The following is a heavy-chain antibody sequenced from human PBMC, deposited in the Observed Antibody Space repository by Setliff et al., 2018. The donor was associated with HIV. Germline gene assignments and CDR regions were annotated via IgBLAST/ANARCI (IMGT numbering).Heavy chain of an antibody. D-gene: IGHD3-22*01. J-gene: IGHJ3*02. V-gene: IGHV1-18*01. CDR1: GYTFTSYG. CDR2: ISAYNGNT. CDR3: ARVRLIFTMIVVVSGAFDI. Sequence: ASVKVSCKASGYTFTSYGISWVRQAPGQGLEWMGWISAYNGNTNYAQQLQGRVTMTTDTSTSTAYMELRSLRSDDTAVYYCARVRLIFTMIVVVSGAFDIWGQGTMVTVSS.